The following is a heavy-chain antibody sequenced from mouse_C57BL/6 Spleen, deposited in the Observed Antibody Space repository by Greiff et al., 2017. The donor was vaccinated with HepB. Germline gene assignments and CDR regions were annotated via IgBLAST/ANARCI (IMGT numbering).Heavy chain of an antibody. Sequence: VKLMESGAELMKPGASVKLSCKATGYTFTGYWIEWVKQRPGHGLEWIGEILPGSGSTNYNEKFKGKATFTADTSSNTAYMQLSSLTTEDSAIYYCAREGVYYGSSYPFDYWGQGTTLTVSS. CDR2: ILPGSGST. V-gene: IGHV1-9*01. D-gene: IGHD1-1*01. CDR3: AREGVYYGSSYPFDY. CDR1: GYTFTGYW. J-gene: IGHJ2*01.